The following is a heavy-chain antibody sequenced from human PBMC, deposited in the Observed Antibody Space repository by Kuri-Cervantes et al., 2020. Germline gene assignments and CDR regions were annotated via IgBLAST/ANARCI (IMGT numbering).Heavy chain of an antibody. V-gene: IGHV4-34*01. D-gene: IGHD6-19*01. CDR2: IKNRGST. J-gene: IGHJ3*02. Sequence: SETLSPTCAVYGGSFSGYYWSWIRQPPGKGLGWNGEIKNRGSTNYNPSLRSRVTISVATSKNQLSLKLGSVTAADTAVYCCARRGIAVAVAFDIWGQGTMVTVSS. CDR3: ARRGIAVAVAFDI. CDR1: GGSFSGYY.